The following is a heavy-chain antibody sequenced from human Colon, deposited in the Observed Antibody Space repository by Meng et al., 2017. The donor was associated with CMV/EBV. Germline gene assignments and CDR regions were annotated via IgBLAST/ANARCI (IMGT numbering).Heavy chain of an antibody. V-gene: IGHV6-1*01. J-gene: IGHJ4*02. D-gene: IGHD2-15*01. CDR2: TYYRSKWYN. Sequence: QVQLQQSGPGLVKPSQTLSLTCAISGDSVSTNSGAWNWLRQSPSRGLEWLGRTYYRSKWYNDYAVSVKSRITTNPDTSKNQFSLQLTSVTPEDTAVYYYAKSLPHFDYWGQGTLVTVSS. CDR1: GDSVSTNSGA. CDR3: AKSLPHFDY.